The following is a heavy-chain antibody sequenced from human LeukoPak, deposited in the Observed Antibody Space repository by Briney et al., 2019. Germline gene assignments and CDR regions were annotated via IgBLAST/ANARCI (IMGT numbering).Heavy chain of an antibody. J-gene: IGHJ1*01. Sequence: GGSLRLSCAASGFTFSSYSMNWVRQAPGKGLEWVSSITSSGTYIYYADSVKGRFTISRDNSKNTLYLQMNSLRAEDTAVYYCAKGTTFGFPGYFQHWGQGTLVTVSS. CDR3: AKGTTFGFPGYFQH. CDR1: GFTFSSYS. D-gene: IGHD3-16*01. V-gene: IGHV3-21*04. CDR2: ITSSGTYI.